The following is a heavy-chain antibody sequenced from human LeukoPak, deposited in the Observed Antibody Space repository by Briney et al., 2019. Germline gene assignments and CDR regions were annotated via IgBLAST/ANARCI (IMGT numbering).Heavy chain of an antibody. D-gene: IGHD3-3*01. Sequence: GGSLRLSCAASGFSFSTAWMVWVRQTPGQGLEWVGRIKANIDGGTTDFAAPVKGRFTISRDDVRKMVYLQMNSLKTDDTGVYYCTTDFSHFDFSSGFYSYWGQGTLAAVSS. V-gene: IGHV3-15*01. CDR2: IKANIDGGTT. CDR1: GFSFSTAW. J-gene: IGHJ4*02. CDR3: TTDFSHFDFSSGFYSY.